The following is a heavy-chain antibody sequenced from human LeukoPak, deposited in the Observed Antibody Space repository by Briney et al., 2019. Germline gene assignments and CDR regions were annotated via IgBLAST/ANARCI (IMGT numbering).Heavy chain of an antibody. Sequence: SETLSLTCTVSGGSISSYYWSWIRQPPGKGLEWIGSISYSGSTNYNPSLESRVTISVDTSKNQISLKLSSVTAADTTVYYCARAPERWYSYGSYTFYYMDVWGKGTTVTVSS. CDR3: ARAPERWYSYGSYTFYYMDV. D-gene: IGHD5-18*01. J-gene: IGHJ6*03. CDR2: ISYSGST. CDR1: GGSISSYY. V-gene: IGHV4-59*01.